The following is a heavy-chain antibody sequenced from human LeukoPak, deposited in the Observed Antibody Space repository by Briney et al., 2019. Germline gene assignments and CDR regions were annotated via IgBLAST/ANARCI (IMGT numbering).Heavy chain of an antibody. CDR1: GYIFTSYG. Sequence: ASVKVSCKASGYIFTSYGISWVRQDPGQGLEWMGWISAYNGYTNYAQKLQGRVTMITDTSTSTAYMELRSLMSDDTAVYFCARGRRRLQPFDIWGQGTMVTVSS. CDR2: ISAYNGYT. D-gene: IGHD5-12*01. J-gene: IGHJ3*02. V-gene: IGHV1-18*01. CDR3: ARGRRRLQPFDI.